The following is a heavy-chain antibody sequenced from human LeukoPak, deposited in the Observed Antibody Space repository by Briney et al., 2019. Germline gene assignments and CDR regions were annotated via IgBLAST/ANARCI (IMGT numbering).Heavy chain of an antibody. CDR1: GFTFSSYA. CDR3: ARVSSSSHY. J-gene: IGHJ4*02. V-gene: IGHV3-30-3*01. CDR2: ISYDGSNK. D-gene: IGHD6-6*01. Sequence: GGSLRLSCAASGFTFSSYAMHWVRQAPGKGLEWVAVISYDGSNKYYADSVKGRFTISRDNSKNTLYLQMNSLRSDDTAVYYCARVSSSSHYWGQGTLVTVSS.